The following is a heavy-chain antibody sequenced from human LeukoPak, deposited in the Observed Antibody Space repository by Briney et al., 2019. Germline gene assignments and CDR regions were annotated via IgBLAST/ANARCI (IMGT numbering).Heavy chain of an antibody. V-gene: IGHV4-34*01. CDR1: GGSFSGYY. D-gene: IGHD2-15*01. Sequence: SETLSLTCAVYGGSFSGYYWSWIRQPPGKGLEWIGEINHSGSTNYNPSLKSRVTISVDTSKNQFSLKLSSVTAADTAVYYCARDLLGYCSGGSCQWDWFDPWGQGTLVTVSS. CDR3: ARDLLGYCSGGSCQWDWFDP. CDR2: INHSGST. J-gene: IGHJ5*02.